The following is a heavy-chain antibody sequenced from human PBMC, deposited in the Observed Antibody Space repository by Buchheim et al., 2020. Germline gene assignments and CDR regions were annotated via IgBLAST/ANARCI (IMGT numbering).Heavy chain of an antibody. V-gene: IGHV4-61*01. D-gene: IGHD3-3*01. CDR2: IYYSGST. Sequence: QVQLQESGPGLVKPSETLSLTCTVSGGSVSSGSYYWSWIRQPPGKGLEWIGYIYYSGSTNYNPSLKSRVTISVDTSKNQFSLKLSSVTAADTAVYYCARDRYDFWSGYYNYYGMDVWGQGTT. CDR3: ARDRYDFWSGYYNYYGMDV. J-gene: IGHJ6*02. CDR1: GGSVSSGSYY.